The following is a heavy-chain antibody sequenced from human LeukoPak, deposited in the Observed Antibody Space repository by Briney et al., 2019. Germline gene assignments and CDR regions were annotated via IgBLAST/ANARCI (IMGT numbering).Heavy chain of an antibody. Sequence: SGGSLRLSCAASGFTFSTYSMNWVRQAPGKGLEWVSLISGDGGSTHYADSVRGRFTFSRDNSKNSLYLQMNSLRTEDTALYYCARDTTSGGIDYWGQGTLVTVSS. J-gene: IGHJ4*02. CDR2: ISGDGGST. CDR1: GFTFSTYS. V-gene: IGHV3-43*02. D-gene: IGHD2/OR15-2a*01. CDR3: ARDTTSGGIDY.